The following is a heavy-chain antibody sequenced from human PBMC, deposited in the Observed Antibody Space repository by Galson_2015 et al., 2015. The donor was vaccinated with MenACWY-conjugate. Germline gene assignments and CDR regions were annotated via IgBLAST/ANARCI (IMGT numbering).Heavy chain of an antibody. CDR3: ATEGAFAF. Sequence: SLRLSCAASGFTFDDYGMNWVRQAPGKGLEWVSGIEWDGGSKGYADSVKGRFTISRDNAKKSLYLQMNSLRAEDTALYYCATEGAFAFWGQRPLVPVSS. V-gene: IGHV3-20*04. CDR1: GFTFDDYG. J-gene: IGHJ4*02. CDR2: IEWDGGSK.